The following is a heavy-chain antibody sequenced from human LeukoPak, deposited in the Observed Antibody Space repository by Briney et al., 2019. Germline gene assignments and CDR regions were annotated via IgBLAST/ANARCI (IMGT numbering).Heavy chain of an antibody. J-gene: IGHJ5*02. CDR3: ARGRAPDYGTSNWLDP. CDR1: GGSFSGYY. V-gene: IGHV4-34*01. D-gene: IGHD4-17*01. CDR2: INHSGST. Sequence: SETLSLTCAVYGGSFSGYYWSWIRQAPGKGPEWIGEINHSGSTNYNPSLESRVTISVDTSKNQFSLKLSSVTAADTAVYYCARGRAPDYGTSNWLDPWGQGTLVTVYS.